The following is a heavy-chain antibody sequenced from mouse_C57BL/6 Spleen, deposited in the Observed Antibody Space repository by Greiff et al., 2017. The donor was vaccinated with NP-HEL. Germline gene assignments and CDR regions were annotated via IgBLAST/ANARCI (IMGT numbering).Heavy chain of an antibody. D-gene: IGHD2-2*01. CDR1: GYAFSSYW. V-gene: IGHV1-80*01. Sequence: VQLQQSGAELVKPGASVKISCKASGYAFSSYWMNWVKQRPGKGLEWIGQIYPGDGDTNYNGKFKGKATLTADKSSSTAYMQLSSLTSEDSAVYFCATMVTVGVYAMGYWGQGTSVTVSS. CDR2: IYPGDGDT. J-gene: IGHJ4*01. CDR3: ATMVTVGVYAMGY.